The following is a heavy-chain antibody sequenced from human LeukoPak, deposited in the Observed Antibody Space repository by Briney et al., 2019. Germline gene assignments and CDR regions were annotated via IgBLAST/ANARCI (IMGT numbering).Heavy chain of an antibody. J-gene: IGHJ4*02. V-gene: IGHV4-38-2*01. CDR1: GYSISSGYY. D-gene: IGHD1-26*01. CDR2: IHHSGST. CDR3: ASKPFLSGSFDY. Sequence: SETLSLTCAVSGYSISSGYYWGCIRQPPGKGLEWIGSIHHSGSTYYNPSLKSRVTISVDTSKNRFSLNLSSVTAADTAVYYCASKPFLSGSFDYWGQGTLVTVSS.